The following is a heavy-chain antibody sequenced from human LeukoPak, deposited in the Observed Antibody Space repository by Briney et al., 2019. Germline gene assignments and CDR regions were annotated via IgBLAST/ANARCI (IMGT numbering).Heavy chain of an antibody. J-gene: IGHJ4*02. CDR1: GYTFTSYG. D-gene: IGHD6-13*01. Sequence: VASVKVSCKASGYTFTSYGISWVRQAPGQGLEWMGWISAYNGNTNYAQKLQGRVTMTTDTSTSTAYMELRSLRSDDTAVYYCAKFRMRAAAGTGGDYWGQGTLVTVSS. CDR3: AKFRMRAAAGTGGDY. V-gene: IGHV1-18*01. CDR2: ISAYNGNT.